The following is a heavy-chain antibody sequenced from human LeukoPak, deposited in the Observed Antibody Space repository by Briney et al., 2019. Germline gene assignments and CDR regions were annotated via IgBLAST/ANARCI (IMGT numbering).Heavy chain of an antibody. D-gene: IGHD4-17*01. V-gene: IGHV3-30*02. J-gene: IGHJ4*02. Sequence: GGSLRLSCAASGFTFSSYGMHWVRQARGKGLEWVAFVRYDGSNKYYADSVKGRFTISRDYSENTLYLQVNSLRPEATAVYYCAKLSGAYGDSRDYWGQGTLVTVSS. CDR3: AKLSGAYGDSRDY. CDR1: GFTFSSYG. CDR2: VRYDGSNK.